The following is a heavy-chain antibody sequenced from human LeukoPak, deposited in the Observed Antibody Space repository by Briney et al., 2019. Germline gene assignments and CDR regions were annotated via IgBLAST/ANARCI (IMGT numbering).Heavy chain of an antibody. CDR1: GSTFYSYG. CDR2: ITPIFGTT. D-gene: IGHD3-3*01. J-gene: IGHJ4*02. CDR3: ARVVVSSGYYSDY. V-gene: IGHV1-69*05. Sequence: SVKVSCKSFGSTFYSYGINWVRQAPGQGLEWMGRITPIFGTTNYAQTLQGRVTITTDESMTTAYMELSGLKSGDTAVYYCARVVVSSGYYSDYWGQGTQVTVSS.